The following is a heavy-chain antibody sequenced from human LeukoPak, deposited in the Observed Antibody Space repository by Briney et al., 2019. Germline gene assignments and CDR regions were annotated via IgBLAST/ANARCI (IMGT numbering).Heavy chain of an antibody. D-gene: IGHD1-26*01. J-gene: IGHJ4*02. CDR1: GDSFSGYY. Sequence: KASETLSLTCAVYGDSFSGYYWSWIRQPPGKGLEWIAEINHRGTTHYNPPLKSRVNISADTSKNQFSLHLDSVTAADTAVYYCARSWAGMYYPFYYFDYWGQGTLVSVSS. CDR3: ARSWAGMYYPFYYFDY. CDR2: INHRGTT. V-gene: IGHV4-34*01.